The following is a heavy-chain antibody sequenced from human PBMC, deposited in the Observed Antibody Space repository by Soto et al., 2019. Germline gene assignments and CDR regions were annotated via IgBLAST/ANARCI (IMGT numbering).Heavy chain of an antibody. CDR1: GGTFSSYA. Sequence: SVTLSCQASGGTFSSYAISLVRQAPGQGLEWMGGIIPIFGTANYAQKFQGRVTITADESTSTAYMELSSLRSEDTAVYYCVRDDFYYYDSSGYYPKVPVWGQGTLVTVSS. CDR3: VRDDFYYYDSSGYYPKVPV. D-gene: IGHD3-22*01. V-gene: IGHV1-69*13. CDR2: IIPIFGTA. J-gene: IGHJ4*02.